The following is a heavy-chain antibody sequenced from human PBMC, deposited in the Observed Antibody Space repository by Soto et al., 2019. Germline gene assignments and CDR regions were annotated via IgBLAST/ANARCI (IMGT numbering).Heavy chain of an antibody. CDR2: INHSGST. V-gene: IGHV4-34*01. J-gene: IGHJ4*02. CDR3: AISSSYVNFFDY. D-gene: IGHD6-6*01. Sequence: SDTLSLTCAVYGGSFSVYYWSWIRQPPGKGLEWIGEINHSGSTNYNPSLKSRVTISVDTSKNQFSLKLSSVTAADTAVYYCAISSSYVNFFDYWGQGTLVTVSS. CDR1: GGSFSVYY.